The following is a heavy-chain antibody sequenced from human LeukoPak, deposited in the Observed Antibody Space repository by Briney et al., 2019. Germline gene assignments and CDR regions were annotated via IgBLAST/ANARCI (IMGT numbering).Heavy chain of an antibody. CDR2: ITTYNGYT. D-gene: IGHD1-26*01. CDR3: ARLSGSYYIFDY. Sequence: ASVKVSCKASGYTFTNYGISWMRQAPGQGLEWMGWITTYNGYTNYVQKFQGRVTMTTDTSTSTAYMELRSLRSDDAAAYYCARLSGSYYIFDYWGQGTLVTVSS. V-gene: IGHV1-18*01. CDR1: GYTFTNYG. J-gene: IGHJ4*02.